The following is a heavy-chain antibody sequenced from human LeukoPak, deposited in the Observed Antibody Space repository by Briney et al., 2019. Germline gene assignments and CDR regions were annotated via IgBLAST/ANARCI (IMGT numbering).Heavy chain of an antibody. J-gene: IGHJ4*02. V-gene: IGHV3-33*01. D-gene: IGHD6-13*01. CDR2: IWYDGSNK. CDR3: ARGPVWAAAGTSGPGDY. CDR1: GFTFSSYG. Sequence: GRSLRLSCAASGFTFSSYGMHWVRQAPGKGLEWVAVIWYDGSNKYYADSVKGRFTISRDNSKNTLYLQMNSLRAEDTAVYYCARGPVWAAAGTSGPGDYWGQGTLVTVSS.